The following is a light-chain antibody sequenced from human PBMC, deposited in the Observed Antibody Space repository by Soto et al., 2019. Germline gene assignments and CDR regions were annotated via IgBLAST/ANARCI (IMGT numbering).Light chain of an antibody. V-gene: IGLV2-8*01. CDR2: EVT. CDR1: SNDVGNYDF. CDR3: SSXXXNNNIL. J-gene: IGLJ2*01. Sequence: QSALTQTPSASGSPGQSVTISCTGTSNDVGNYDFVSWYQQHPGKAPKLIIYEVTKRPSGVPARFSGSKSGNAASLTVSGLQAEDEAHYYCSSXXXNNNILFGGGTKLTV.